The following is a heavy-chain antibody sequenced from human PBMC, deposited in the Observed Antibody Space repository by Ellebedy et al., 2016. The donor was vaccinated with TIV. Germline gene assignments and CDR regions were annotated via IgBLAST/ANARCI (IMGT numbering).Heavy chain of an antibody. CDR2: ISYDGSNK. V-gene: IGHV3-30*03. Sequence: GGSLRLSCAASGFTFSSYGMHWVRQAPGKGLEWVAVISYDGSNKYYADSVKGRFTLSRDTSKNTVYLQMDSLRTEDTAVYYCARGPSTSAHLDSWGQGALVIVSS. CDR3: ARGPSTSAHLDS. CDR1: GFTFSSYG. J-gene: IGHJ4*02.